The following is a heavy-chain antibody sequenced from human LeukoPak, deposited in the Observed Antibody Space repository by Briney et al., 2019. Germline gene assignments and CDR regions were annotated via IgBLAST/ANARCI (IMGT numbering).Heavy chain of an antibody. CDR3: AKLGALMKNGLDV. D-gene: IGHD3-16*01. CDR2: ISGSGRTT. CDR1: GFTFNNYA. V-gene: IGHV3-23*01. Sequence: PGGSLRLSCAASGFTFNNYAMSWVRQAPGKGLEWVSDISGSGRTTNYADSVKGRFTISRDRSKNTLDLQMNSLRAEDTAVYYCAKLGALMKNGLDVWGQGTTVTVSS. J-gene: IGHJ6*02.